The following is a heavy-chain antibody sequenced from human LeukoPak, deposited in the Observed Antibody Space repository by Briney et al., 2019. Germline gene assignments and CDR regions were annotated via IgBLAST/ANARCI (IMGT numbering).Heavy chain of an antibody. V-gene: IGHV4-38-2*02. CDR2: IYHSGST. CDR3: ARQSINYDFWSGSHPYNWFDP. Sequence: SETLSLTCTVSGDSIISYYWSWIRQPPGKGLEWIGSIYHSGSTYYNPSLKSRVTISVDTSKNQFSLKLSSVTAADTAVYYCARQSINYDFWSGSHPYNWFDPWGQGTLVTVSS. D-gene: IGHD3-3*01. CDR1: GDSIISYY. J-gene: IGHJ5*02.